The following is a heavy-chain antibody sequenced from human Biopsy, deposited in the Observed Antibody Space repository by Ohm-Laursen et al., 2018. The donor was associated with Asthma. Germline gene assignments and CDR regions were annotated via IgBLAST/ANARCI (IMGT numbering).Heavy chain of an antibody. Sequence: GTLSLTCPVSGGSMTPTSHYWDWIRQAPGKGLEWIGYISYGGKTSYNPSLKNRVTISRDTSKNRFSLRLTSVTAADTAVYFCARRITIFGVVQKDHGMDAWGQGTTVIVSS. CDR3: ARRITIFGVVQKDHGMDA. V-gene: IGHV4-39*01. J-gene: IGHJ6*02. CDR1: GGSMTPTSHY. CDR2: ISYGGKT. D-gene: IGHD3-3*01.